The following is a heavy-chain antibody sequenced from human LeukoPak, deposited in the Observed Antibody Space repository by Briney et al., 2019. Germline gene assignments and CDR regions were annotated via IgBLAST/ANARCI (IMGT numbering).Heavy chain of an antibody. Sequence: PSETLSLTCAVYGGSFSGYYWSWIRQPPGKGLEWIGEINHSGSTNYNPSLKSRVTISVDTSKNQFSLKLSSVTAADTAVYYCARRPWFGENNTYYSDYWGQGTLVTVSS. CDR2: INHSGST. J-gene: IGHJ4*02. CDR3: ARRPWFGENNTYYSDY. D-gene: IGHD3-10*01. V-gene: IGHV4-34*01. CDR1: GGSFSGYY.